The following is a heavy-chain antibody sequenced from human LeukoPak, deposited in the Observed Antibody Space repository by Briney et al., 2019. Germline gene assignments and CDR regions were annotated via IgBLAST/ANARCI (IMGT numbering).Heavy chain of an antibody. Sequence: SETLSLTCTVSGGSISSSSYYWGWIRQPSGKGLEWIGSIYYSGSTYYNPSLKSRVTISVDTSKNQFSLKLSSVTAADTAVYYCARGVGNYYYYYGMDVWGQGTTVTVSS. CDR1: GGSISSSSYY. V-gene: IGHV4-39*07. J-gene: IGHJ6*02. CDR3: ARGVGNYYYYYGMDV. D-gene: IGHD1-26*01. CDR2: IYYSGST.